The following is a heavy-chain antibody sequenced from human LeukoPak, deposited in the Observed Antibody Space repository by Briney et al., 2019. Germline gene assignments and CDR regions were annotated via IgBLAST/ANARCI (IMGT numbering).Heavy chain of an antibody. Sequence: ASVKVSCKTSGFTFTNHAINWARQAPGQRLEWMGWINAGNGNTRYSQRFQDRVTITRDTSANTAYMELSSLRSEDTAVYYCARGIWVRKDKGYYFDYWGQGTLVTVSS. CDR3: ARGIWVRKDKGYYFDY. CDR2: INAGNGNT. J-gene: IGHJ4*02. CDR1: GFTFTNHA. D-gene: IGHD3-10*01. V-gene: IGHV1-3*01.